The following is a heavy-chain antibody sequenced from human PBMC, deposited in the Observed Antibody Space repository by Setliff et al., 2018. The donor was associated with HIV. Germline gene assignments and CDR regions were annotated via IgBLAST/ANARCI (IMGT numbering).Heavy chain of an antibody. CDR2: ISASNGDT. Sequence: ASVKVSCKASGYTFRRFGITWVRQAPGQGLEWMGWISASNGDTNYAQNFQGRVTMTRDTSINAAYMELRGLRSDDTAVYYCARNFGLSPSGKYYYCYEMDIWGQGTTVTVSS. V-gene: IGHV1-18*04. CDR1: GYTFRRFG. CDR3: ARNFGLSPSGKYYYCYEMDI. J-gene: IGHJ6*02. D-gene: IGHD3-10*01.